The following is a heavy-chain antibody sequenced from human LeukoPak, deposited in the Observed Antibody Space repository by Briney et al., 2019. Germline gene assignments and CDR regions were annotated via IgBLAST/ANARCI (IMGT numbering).Heavy chain of an antibody. J-gene: IGHJ6*03. Sequence: PGGSLRLSCAASGFTFSSYEMNWVRQAPGKGLEWVSYISSSGSTIYYADSVKGRFTISRDNAKNSLYLQMNSLRAEDTAVYYCARDYVNDYYMDVWGKGTTVTISS. V-gene: IGHV3-48*03. CDR1: GFTFSSYE. D-gene: IGHD3-16*01. CDR2: ISSSGSTI. CDR3: ARDYVNDYYMDV.